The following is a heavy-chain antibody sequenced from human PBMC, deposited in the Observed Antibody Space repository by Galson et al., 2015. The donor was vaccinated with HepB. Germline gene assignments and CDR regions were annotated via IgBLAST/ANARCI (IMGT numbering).Heavy chain of an antibody. CDR2: IVVGSGNT. J-gene: IGHJ3*02. CDR1: GFTFTSSA. Sequence: SVKVSCKASGFTFTSSAVQWVRQARGQRLEWIGWIVVGSGNTNYAQKFQERVTITRDMSTSTAYMEPSSLRSEDTAVYYCVADQAGGITMVRGAFDIWGQGTMVTVSS. CDR3: VADQAGGITMVRGAFDI. D-gene: IGHD3-10*01. V-gene: IGHV1-58*01.